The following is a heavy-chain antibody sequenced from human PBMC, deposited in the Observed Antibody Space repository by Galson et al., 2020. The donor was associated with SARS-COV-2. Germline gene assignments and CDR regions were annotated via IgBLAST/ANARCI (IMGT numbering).Heavy chain of an antibody. V-gene: IGHV1-46*01. CDR2: ISPSDGRT. Sequence: ASVKVSCKASGYTLTNKYIHWVRRAPRQGLEWMGMISPSDGRTTYAQKLQGRVTMTRDTSTRTVYMALSSLSSEDMAMYYCATRLRISFDYWGQGSVVTVSS. CDR3: ATRLRISFDY. D-gene: IGHD3-16*01. J-gene: IGHJ4*02. CDR1: GYTLTNKY.